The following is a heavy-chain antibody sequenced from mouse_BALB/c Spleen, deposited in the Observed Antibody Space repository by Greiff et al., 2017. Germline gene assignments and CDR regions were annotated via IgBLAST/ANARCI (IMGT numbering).Heavy chain of an antibody. D-gene: IGHD2-14*01. CDR3: ARRIGVYYAMDY. CDR1: GFSLTSYG. J-gene: IGHJ4*01. V-gene: IGHV2-2*02. Sequence: VQLQQSGPGLVQPSQSLSITCTVSGFSLTSYGVHWVRQSPGKGLEWLGVIWSGGSTDYNAAFISRLSISKDNSKSQVFFKMNSLQANDTAIYYCARRIGVYYAMDYWGQGTSVTVSS. CDR2: IWSGGST.